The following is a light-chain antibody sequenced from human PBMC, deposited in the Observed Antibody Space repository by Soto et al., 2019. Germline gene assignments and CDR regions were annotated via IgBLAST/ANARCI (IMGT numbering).Light chain of an antibody. CDR1: SSDVGGYNY. CDR2: DVS. CDR3: SSYAGSTVV. V-gene: IGLV2-8*01. Sequence: QSALTQPPSASGSPGQPVTISCTGTSSDVGGYNYVSWYQQHPGKAPKLMIYDVSKRPSGVPDRFSGSKSGNTASLTVSGLQAEDEADYYCSSYAGSTVVFGGGTKLTVL. J-gene: IGLJ2*01.